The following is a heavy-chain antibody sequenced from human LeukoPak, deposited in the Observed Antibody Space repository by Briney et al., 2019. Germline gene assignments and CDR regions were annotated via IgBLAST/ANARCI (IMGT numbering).Heavy chain of an antibody. CDR3: ARGLYYYDSSGYYYVGAFDI. CDR1: GYSFTSYW. Sequence: GESLKISCKGSGYSFTSYWIGWVRQMPGKGLEWVGIIYPGDSDTRYSPSFQGQVTISADKSISTAYLQWSSLKASDTATYYCARGLYYYDSSGYYYVGAFDIWGQGTMVTVSS. V-gene: IGHV5-51*01. CDR2: IYPGDSDT. J-gene: IGHJ3*02. D-gene: IGHD3-22*01.